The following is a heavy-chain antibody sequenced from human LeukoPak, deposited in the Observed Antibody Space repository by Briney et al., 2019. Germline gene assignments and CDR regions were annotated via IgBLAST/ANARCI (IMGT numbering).Heavy chain of an antibody. D-gene: IGHD2-2*01. Sequence: ASVKVSCKASGYTFTSYDINWVRQATGQGLEWMGGMNPNSGNTGYAQKFQGRVTMTRNTSISTAYMELSSLRSEDTAVYYCARGILVVPAASNWFDPWGEGTLVTVSS. V-gene: IGHV1-8*01. CDR2: MNPNSGNT. J-gene: IGHJ5*02. CDR1: GYTFTSYD. CDR3: ARGILVVPAASNWFDP.